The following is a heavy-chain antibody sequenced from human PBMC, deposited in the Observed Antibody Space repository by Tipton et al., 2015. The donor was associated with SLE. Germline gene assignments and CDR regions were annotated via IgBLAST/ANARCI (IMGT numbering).Heavy chain of an antibody. CDR3: ATDWGPHNY. J-gene: IGHJ4*02. D-gene: IGHD3-16*01. Sequence: SLRLSCAASGFTFSSYEMNWVRQAPGKGLEWVSYISRSGSTIYYADSVKGRFTVSRDNAKNAMYLQMNSLRAEDTAVYYCATDWGPHNYWGQGTLVTVSS. CDR2: ISRSGSTI. V-gene: IGHV3-48*03. CDR1: GFTFSSYE.